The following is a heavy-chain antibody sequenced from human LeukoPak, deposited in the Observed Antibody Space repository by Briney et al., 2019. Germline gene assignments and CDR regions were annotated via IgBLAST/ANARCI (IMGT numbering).Heavy chain of an antibody. J-gene: IGHJ4*02. V-gene: IGHV3-11*04. D-gene: IGHD5-18*01. CDR1: GFTFNDYY. Sequence: GGSLRLSCAASGFTFNDYYMTWVRQAPGKGLECVSYISTSGTTIYYADSVKGRFTISRDNAKNSLYLQMNSLRDEDTAVYYCARGVRGYSRGSRFDSWGQGTLVTVS. CDR2: ISTSGTTI. CDR3: ARGVRGYSRGSRFDS.